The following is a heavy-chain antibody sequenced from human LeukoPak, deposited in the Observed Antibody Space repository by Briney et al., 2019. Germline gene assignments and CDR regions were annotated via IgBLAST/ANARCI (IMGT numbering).Heavy chain of an antibody. CDR3: ARAVYDSSGYRYYFDY. J-gene: IGHJ4*02. V-gene: IGHV3-21*01. Sequence: PGGSLRLSCAASGFTFSSYSMNWVRQAPGKGLEWVSSISSSSSYIYYADSVKGRFTISRDNARNSLYLQMNSLRAEDTAVYYCARAVYDSSGYRYYFDYWGQGTLVTVSS. CDR2: ISSSSSYI. CDR1: GFTFSSYS. D-gene: IGHD3-22*01.